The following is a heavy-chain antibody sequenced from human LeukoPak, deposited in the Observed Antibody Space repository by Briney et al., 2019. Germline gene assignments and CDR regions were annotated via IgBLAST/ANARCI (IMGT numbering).Heavy chain of an antibody. CDR2: IYTSGHT. V-gene: IGHV4-4*07. D-gene: IGHD6-19*01. CDR1: CVSISSYY. Sequence: SETLSLTCTVSCVSISSYYWSWIGPPAGKGLEWIGRIYTSGHTNYNPSLKSRVTMSVDTSKNQFSLKLSSVPAADTAVYYCARVQWLVRSAYYYYYMDVWGKGTTVTVSS. J-gene: IGHJ6*03. CDR3: ARVQWLVRSAYYYYYMDV.